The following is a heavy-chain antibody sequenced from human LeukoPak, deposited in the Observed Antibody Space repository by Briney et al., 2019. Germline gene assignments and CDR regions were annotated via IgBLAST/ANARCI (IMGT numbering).Heavy chain of an antibody. CDR2: IYHSGNT. D-gene: IGHD3-9*01. V-gene: IGHV4-38-2*02. CDR1: GYSISSGYY. J-gene: IGHJ4*02. Sequence: SETLSLTCTVSGYSISSGYYWGWIRQPPGKGLEWIGTIYHSGNTYYNPSLKSRVTISVDTSKNQFSLKLSSETAADTAVYYCARQPAVAYDILTGYYKSLYYFDYWGQGTLVTVSS. CDR3: ARQPAVAYDILTGYYKSLYYFDY.